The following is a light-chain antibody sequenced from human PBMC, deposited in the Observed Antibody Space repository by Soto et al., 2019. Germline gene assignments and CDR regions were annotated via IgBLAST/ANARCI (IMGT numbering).Light chain of an antibody. CDR3: QQYNSYLYT. CDR2: DAS. J-gene: IGKJ2*01. V-gene: IGKV1-5*01. CDR1: QSISSW. Sequence: DIQMTQSPSTLSASVGDIVTITCRASQSISSWLAWYQQKPGKAPKLLIYDASSLESGVPLRFSGSGSGTEFTLTISSLQPDDFATYYYQQYNSYLYTFGQGTKVDIK.